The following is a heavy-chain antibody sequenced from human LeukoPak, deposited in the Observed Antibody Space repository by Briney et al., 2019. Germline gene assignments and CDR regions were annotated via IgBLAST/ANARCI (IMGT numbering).Heavy chain of an antibody. J-gene: IGHJ4*02. CDR2: ISSSDSTI. CDR3: ARGWYYYDSRGYYYFDY. CDR1: GFTFSDYY. Sequence: PGGSLRLSCAASGFTFSDYYMSWIRQAPGKGLEWVSYISSSDSTIYYADSVKGRFTISRDNAKNSLYLQMHSLRAEDTAMYYCARGWYYYDSRGYYYFDYWGQGTLVTVSS. V-gene: IGHV3-11*04. D-gene: IGHD3-22*01.